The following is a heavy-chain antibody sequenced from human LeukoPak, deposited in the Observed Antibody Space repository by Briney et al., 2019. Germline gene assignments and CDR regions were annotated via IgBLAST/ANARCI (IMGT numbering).Heavy chain of an antibody. V-gene: IGHV3-11*04. CDR2: ISSSGSTI. CDR1: EFTFSDYY. Sequence: GGSLRLSCAASEFTFSDYYMSWIRQAPGKGLEWVSYISSSGSTIYYADSVKGRFTISRDNAKNSLYLQMNSLRAEDTAVYYCAPVGFWSGYYVPPYDYWGQGTLVTVSS. J-gene: IGHJ4*02. CDR3: APVGFWSGYYVPPYDY. D-gene: IGHD3-3*01.